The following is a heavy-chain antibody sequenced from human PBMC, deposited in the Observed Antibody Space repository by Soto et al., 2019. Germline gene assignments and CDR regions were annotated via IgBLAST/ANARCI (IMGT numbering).Heavy chain of an antibody. CDR3: ARCLHCSNGGRFDP. CDR2: MWPSGGT. D-gene: IGHD2-8*01. J-gene: IGHJ5*02. V-gene: IGHV4-4*02. CDR1: CVSIGSPNL. Sequence: SGPLSPTCSGLCVSIGSPNLGTLVRPAPGKGLEWIGEMWPSGGTTYNPSLRNRVTISVDNSKNHLSLTLTSVTAADTAIYYCARCLHCSNGGRFDPWGQGALVTVSS.